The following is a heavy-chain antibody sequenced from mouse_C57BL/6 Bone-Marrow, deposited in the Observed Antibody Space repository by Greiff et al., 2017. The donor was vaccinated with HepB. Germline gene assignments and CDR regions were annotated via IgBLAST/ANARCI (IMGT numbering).Heavy chain of an antibody. Sequence: VQLQQSGAELARPGASVKLSCKASGYTFTSYGISWVKQRTGQGLEWIGEIYPRSGNTYYNEKFKGKATLTADKSSSTAYMELRSLTSEDSAVYFCARKGNTTVVAKGFAYWGQGTLVTVSA. CDR3: ARKGNTTVVAKGFAY. CDR2: IYPRSGNT. J-gene: IGHJ3*01. CDR1: GYTFTSYG. V-gene: IGHV1-81*01. D-gene: IGHD1-1*01.